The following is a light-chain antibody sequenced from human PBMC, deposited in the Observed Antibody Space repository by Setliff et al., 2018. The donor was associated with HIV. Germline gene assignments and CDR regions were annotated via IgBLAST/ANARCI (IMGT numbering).Light chain of an antibody. Sequence: QSVLSQPPSASGTPGQRVTISCSGSSSNIGVNVVNWYQHLPGTSSKLLIYNNYQRPSGVPDRFSGSKSGISGSLAISGLQSEDEADYYCAVWDNGLKGYVFGTGTKVTVL. CDR2: NNY. CDR3: AVWDNGLKGYV. CDR1: SSNIGVNV. V-gene: IGLV1-44*01. J-gene: IGLJ1*01.